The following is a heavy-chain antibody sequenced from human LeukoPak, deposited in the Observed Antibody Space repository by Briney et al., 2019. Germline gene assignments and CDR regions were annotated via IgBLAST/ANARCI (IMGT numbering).Heavy chain of an antibody. Sequence: GGSLRLSCEASGFTVSSTYMNWVRQAPGKGLEWVSIIYSGGNTYYADSMKGRFTISRDISKNTLYLQMNSLRAEDTAVYYCARDRIGAHTSLDYWGQGTLVTVSS. V-gene: IGHV3-66*01. CDR2: IYSGGNT. D-gene: IGHD1-26*01. J-gene: IGHJ4*02. CDR3: ARDRIGAHTSLDY. CDR1: GFTVSSTY.